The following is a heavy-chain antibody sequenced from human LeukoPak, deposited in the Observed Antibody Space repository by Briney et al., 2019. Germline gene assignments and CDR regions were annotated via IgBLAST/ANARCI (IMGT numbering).Heavy chain of an antibody. V-gene: IGHV3-7*01. Sequence: GGSLRLSCAASGFTFSSYWMSWVRQASGKGLEWVANIKKDGIEKYYVDSVKGRVTISRDNARNSLYLQMNSLRAEDTAVYYCASQDSSGYYHYWGQGTLVTVSS. D-gene: IGHD3-22*01. CDR2: IKKDGIEK. J-gene: IGHJ4*02. CDR3: ASQDSSGYYHY. CDR1: GFTFSSYW.